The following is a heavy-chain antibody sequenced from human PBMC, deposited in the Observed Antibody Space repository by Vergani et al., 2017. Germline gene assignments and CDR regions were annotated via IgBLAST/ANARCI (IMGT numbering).Heavy chain of an antibody. J-gene: IGHJ6*02. CDR3: ANSVIAGNVGVAYFGMDV. CDR2: VNPEGTNT. D-gene: IGHD2/OR15-2a*01. CDR1: GFTFSRHW. V-gene: IGHV3-74*01. Sequence: EVQLVGSGGGLVQPGGSLRLSCAASGFTFSRHWMHWVRQAPGKGLVWVSRVNPEGTNTPYADSVKGRFTISRDKSQNTVNLQMNSLRTEDTAVYFCANSVIAGNVGVAYFGMDVWGRGTTVTVSS.